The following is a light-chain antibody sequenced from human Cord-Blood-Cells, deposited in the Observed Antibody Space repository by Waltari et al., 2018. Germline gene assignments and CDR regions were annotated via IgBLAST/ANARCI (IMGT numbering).Light chain of an antibody. J-gene: IGLJ2*01. CDR3: SSYTSSSTVV. CDR1: RSDVGGYNY. CDR2: EVS. Sequence: QSALPQPASVSGSPGQSITISCTGTRSDVGGYNYVSWYQQHPGKAPKLMIYEVSNRPSGGSQRFSGSKSGNTASLTISGLQAEDEADYYCSSYTSSSTVVFGGGTKLTVL. V-gene: IGLV2-14*01.